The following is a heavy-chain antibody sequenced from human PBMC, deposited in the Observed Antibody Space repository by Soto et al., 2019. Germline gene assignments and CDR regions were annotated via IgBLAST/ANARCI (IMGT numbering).Heavy chain of an antibody. CDR1: GDSISDVNYY. CDR2: IYDGGSA. D-gene: IGHD3-16*02. CDR3: ARSIGDY. Sequence: PSETLSLTCTVSGDSISDVNYYWSWIRQSPDKGLEWIGHIYDGGSAYSNPSLKSRVTVSIDTSKNQFSLQLSSMSAADTAVYYCARSIGDYWGQGTLVTVSS. J-gene: IGHJ4*02. V-gene: IGHV4-30-4*01.